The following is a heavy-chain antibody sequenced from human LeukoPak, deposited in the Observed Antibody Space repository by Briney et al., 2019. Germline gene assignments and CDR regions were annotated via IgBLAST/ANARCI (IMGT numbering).Heavy chain of an antibody. CDR1: GGSFSGYY. CDR2: INHSGST. D-gene: IGHD4-23*01. V-gene: IGHV4-34*01. Sequence: SETLSLTCAVYGGSFSGYYWSWIRQPPGKGLEWIGEINHSGSTNYNPSLKSRVTISVDTSKNQFSLKLSSVTAADTAVYYCARGYGPVVTDYWGQGTTVTVSS. J-gene: IGHJ4*03. CDR3: ARGYGPVVTDY.